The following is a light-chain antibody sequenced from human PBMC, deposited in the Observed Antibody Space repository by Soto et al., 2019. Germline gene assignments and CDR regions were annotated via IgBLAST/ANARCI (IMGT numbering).Light chain of an antibody. CDR3: QQYGSLGT. V-gene: IGKV3-20*01. CDR2: GAS. J-gene: IGKJ1*01. CDR1: QSVSSY. Sequence: TVLTKSAGTVPFSTGDRATXSCRASQSVSSYLAWYQQKPGQAPRVLLYGASDMSTGIRYRFSGSESGTDLTLTISSLEPEDFTVYYCQQYGSLGTFVQ.